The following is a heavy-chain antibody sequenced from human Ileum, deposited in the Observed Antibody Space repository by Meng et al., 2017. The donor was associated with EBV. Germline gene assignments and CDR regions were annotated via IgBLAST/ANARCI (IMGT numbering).Heavy chain of an antibody. CDR3: GKDDERVRGPEP. V-gene: IGHV3-23*01. CDR1: GLTFSIYD. CDR2: ISGSGGDT. J-gene: IGHJ4*02. Sequence: EGRLLGSGGGLGQLGGSMRVSCAASGLTFSIYDMTWVRQAPGKGLEWVSSISGSGGDTYYADSVKGRFTIARDNSKNTLYLQMDSLRAEDTAVYYCGKDDERVRGPEPWGQGTLVTVSS. D-gene: IGHD1-14*01.